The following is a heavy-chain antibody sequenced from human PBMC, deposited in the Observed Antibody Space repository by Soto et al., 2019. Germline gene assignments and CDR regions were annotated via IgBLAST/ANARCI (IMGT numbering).Heavy chain of an antibody. V-gene: IGHV3-30*18. CDR1: GFTFSSTC. CDR3: AKDWGIAVAAH. J-gene: IGHJ4*02. D-gene: IGHD6-19*01. Sequence: QVQLVESGGGVVQPGGALRLSCAASGFTFSSTCMHWVRQAPGKCLEWVAVISHDGGNKYYVDSVKGRFTISRDNSKNTLYLQMNSLRADDTAVYYCAKDWGIAVAAHWGQGTLVTVSS. CDR2: ISHDGGNK.